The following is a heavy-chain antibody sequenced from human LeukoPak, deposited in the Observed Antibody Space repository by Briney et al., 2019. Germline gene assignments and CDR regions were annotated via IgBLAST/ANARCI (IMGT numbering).Heavy chain of an antibody. CDR3: TTDRDCSGGSCYSSNYYYYMDV. CDR2: IKSKTDGVTT. D-gene: IGHD2-15*01. J-gene: IGHJ6*03. Sequence: GGSLRLSCAASGFTFSNAWMSWVRQAPGKGLEWVGRIKSKTDGVTTDYAAPVKGRFTISRDDSKNTLYLQMNSLKTEDTAVYYCTTDRDCSGGSCYSSNYYYYMDVWGKGTTVTVSS. V-gene: IGHV3-15*01. CDR1: GFTFSNAW.